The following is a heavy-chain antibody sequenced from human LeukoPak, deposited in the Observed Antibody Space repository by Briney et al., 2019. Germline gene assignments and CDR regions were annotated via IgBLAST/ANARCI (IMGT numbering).Heavy chain of an antibody. D-gene: IGHD2-15*01. J-gene: IGHJ4*02. Sequence: SSETLSLTCTVSGGSISSYYRSWIRQPAGKGLEWIGRIYTSGGTGYNPSLKSRVTMSVDTSKNQFSLKLSSVTAADTAAYYCARVDLRAAYFDYWGQGTLVTVSS. V-gene: IGHV4-4*07. CDR2: IYTSGGT. CDR1: GGSISSYY. CDR3: ARVDLRAAYFDY.